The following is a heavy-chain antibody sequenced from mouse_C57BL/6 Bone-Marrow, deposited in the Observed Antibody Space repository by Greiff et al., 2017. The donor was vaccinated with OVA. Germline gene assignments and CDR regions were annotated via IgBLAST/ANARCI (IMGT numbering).Heavy chain of an antibody. CDR1: GFTFSSYG. Sequence: DVMLVESGGDLVKPGGSLKLSCAASGFTFSSYGMSWVRQTPDKRLEWVATISSGGSYTYYPDSVKGRFIISRDNAKNTLYLQMSSLKSEDTAMYYCARHDYYGSFDYWGQGTTLTVSS. D-gene: IGHD1-1*01. CDR2: ISSGGSYT. J-gene: IGHJ2*01. V-gene: IGHV5-6*02. CDR3: ARHDYYGSFDY.